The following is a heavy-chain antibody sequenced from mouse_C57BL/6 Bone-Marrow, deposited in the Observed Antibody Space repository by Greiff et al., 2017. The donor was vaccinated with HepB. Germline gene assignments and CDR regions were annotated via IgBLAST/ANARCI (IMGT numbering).Heavy chain of an antibody. J-gene: IGHJ2*01. CDR3: TKGYGEGFDY. CDR1: GFNITGYY. V-gene: IGHV14-1*01. D-gene: IGHD1-1*01. Sequence: EVQLQESGAELVRPGASVKLSCTASGFNITGYYMHWVKQRPEQGLEWIGRIDPEDGDTDYAPKFQGKATMTADTSSNTAYLQLSSLTSEDTAVYYCTKGYGEGFDYWSQGTTLTVSS. CDR2: IDPEDGDT.